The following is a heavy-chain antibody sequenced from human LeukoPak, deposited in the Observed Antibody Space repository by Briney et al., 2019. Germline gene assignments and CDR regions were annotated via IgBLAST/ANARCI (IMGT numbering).Heavy chain of an antibody. CDR1: GFTFSSYW. J-gene: IGHJ4*02. V-gene: IGHV3-7*01. CDR2: IKQDGSEK. Sequence: PGGSLRLSCAASGFTFSSYWMSWVRQAPGKGLEWVANIKQDGSEKYYVDSVKGRFTISRDNAKNSLYLQMNSLRAEDTAVYYCAKDPVRGVIKGFDYWGQGTLVTVSS. D-gene: IGHD3-10*01. CDR3: AKDPVRGVIKGFDY.